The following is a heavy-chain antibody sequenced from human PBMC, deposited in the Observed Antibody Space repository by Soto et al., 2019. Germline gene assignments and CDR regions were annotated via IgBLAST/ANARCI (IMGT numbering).Heavy chain of an antibody. CDR1: GFTFSSYA. D-gene: IGHD2-2*01. Sequence: QVQLVESGGGVVQPGRSLRLSCAASGFTFSSYAMHWVRQAPGKGLEWVAVISYDGSNKYYADSLKGRFTISRDNSKNRLYVQRNSLRAEDTAVYYCARAKEDIVLVPAAMLYYYYGMDVWGQGTTVTVSS. CDR2: ISYDGSNK. V-gene: IGHV3-30-3*01. CDR3: ARAKEDIVLVPAAMLYYYYGMDV. J-gene: IGHJ6*02.